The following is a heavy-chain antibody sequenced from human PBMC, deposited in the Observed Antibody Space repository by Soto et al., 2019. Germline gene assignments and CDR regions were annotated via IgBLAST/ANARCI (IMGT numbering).Heavy chain of an antibody. CDR3: ARDPSYDHRNGMEV. J-gene: IGHJ6*02. D-gene: IGHD3-22*01. CDR1: GGSISSGGYY. CDR2: IYYRGST. V-gene: IGHV4-31*03. Sequence: QVQLQESGPGLVKPSQTLSLTCTVSGGSISSGGYYWSWIRQHPGKGLEWIGYIYYRGSTYYNPSLNRRVTISVDTSKNPFSLNLSSVTAADTAVYYCARDPSYDHRNGMEVWGQGTTVTVSS.